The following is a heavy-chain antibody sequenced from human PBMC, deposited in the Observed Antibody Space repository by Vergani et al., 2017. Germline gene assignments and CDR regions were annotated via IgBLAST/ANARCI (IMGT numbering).Heavy chain of an antibody. V-gene: IGHV1-69*01. Sequence: QVQLVQSGAEVKKPGSSVKVSCKASGGTFSSYAISWVRQAPGQGLEWMGGIIPIFGTANYAQKFQGRVTITADESTGTASMELSSLRSEDTAVYYCARNFPYCTNGVCRPNYYYYMDVWGKGTTVTVSS. D-gene: IGHD2-8*01. CDR1: GGTFSSYA. CDR3: ARNFPYCTNGVCRPNYYYYMDV. CDR2: IIPIFGTA. J-gene: IGHJ6*03.